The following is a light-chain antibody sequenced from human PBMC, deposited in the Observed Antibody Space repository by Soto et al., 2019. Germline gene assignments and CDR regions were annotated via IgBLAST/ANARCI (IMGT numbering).Light chain of an antibody. V-gene: IGKV1-5*02. CDR3: QPYNSYSEA. Sequence: DIQMTKSPSTLSACVGEGVTIICRSSQSISSWLAWYQQKPGKAPKLLIYDASSLESGVPSRFSGSGSGTEFTLTISSLQPDDFATYYCQPYNSYSEAFGQGTKVDIK. CDR2: DAS. CDR1: QSISSW. J-gene: IGKJ1*01.